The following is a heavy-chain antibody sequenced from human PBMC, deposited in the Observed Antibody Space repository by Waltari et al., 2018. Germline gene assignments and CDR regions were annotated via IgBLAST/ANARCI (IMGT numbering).Heavy chain of an antibody. Sequence: QLLESGGGLVQPGGSLRLSCSVSGLTFSIFAMHWVRQAPGMGVEMVSGISNSGGDTYYVDSVNVTLTISRDNSKKTLYLQMNNLRVEDTAVYYCAKDHGIAYWGQGTLVTVSS. J-gene: IGHJ4*02. V-gene: IGHV3-23*01. CDR1: GLTFSIFA. D-gene: IGHD2-21*01. CDR3: AKDHGIAY. CDR2: ISNSGGDT.